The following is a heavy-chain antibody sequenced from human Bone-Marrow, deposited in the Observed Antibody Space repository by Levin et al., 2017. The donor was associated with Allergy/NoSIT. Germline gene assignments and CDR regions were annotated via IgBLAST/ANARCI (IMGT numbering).Heavy chain of an antibody. D-gene: IGHD3-22*01. CDR3: AGFDSTGYFRLDF. V-gene: IGHV3-30*03. CDR1: GFTFSNYG. CDR2: ISGDSNEK. J-gene: IGHJ4*02. Sequence: QTGGSLRLSCTASGFTFSNYGMHWVRQAPGEGPEWVATISGDSNEKHYIDSVKGRFTISRDNSQNTLYLQMNSLRTEDTAMYFCAGFDSTGYFRLDFWGQGTLVTVSS.